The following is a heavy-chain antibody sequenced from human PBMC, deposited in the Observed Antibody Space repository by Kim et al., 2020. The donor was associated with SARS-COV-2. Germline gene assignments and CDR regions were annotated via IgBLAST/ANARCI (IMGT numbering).Heavy chain of an antibody. D-gene: IGHD3-22*01. Sequence: SVKVSCKASGGTFSSYAISWVRQAPGQGLEWMGGIIPIFGTANYAQKFQGRVTITADESTSTAYMELSSLRSEDTAVYYCARAGINYYDSSGYSYNWFDPWGQGTLVTVSS. CDR3: ARAGINYYDSSGYSYNWFDP. CDR2: IIPIFGTA. CDR1: GGTFSSYA. J-gene: IGHJ5*02. V-gene: IGHV1-69*13.